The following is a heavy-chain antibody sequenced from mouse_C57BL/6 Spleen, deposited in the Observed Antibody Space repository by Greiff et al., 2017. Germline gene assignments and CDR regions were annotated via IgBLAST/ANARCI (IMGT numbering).Heavy chain of an antibody. V-gene: IGHV1-82*01. CDR1: GYAFSSSW. CDR3: TRGGRSEYDFDY. J-gene: IGHJ2*01. Sequence: QVQLQQSGPELVKPGASVKISCKASGYAFSSSWLNWVKQRPGKGLEWIGRIYPGDGDTNYNGKFKGKATLTADKSSSTAYMQLSSLTSEDSAVYFCTRGGRSEYDFDYWGKGTTLTVAS. D-gene: IGHD1-1*01. CDR2: IYPGDGDT.